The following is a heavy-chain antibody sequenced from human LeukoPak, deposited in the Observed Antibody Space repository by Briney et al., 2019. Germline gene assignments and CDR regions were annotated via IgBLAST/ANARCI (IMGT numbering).Heavy chain of an antibody. CDR2: ISAYNGNT. D-gene: IGHD2-15*01. CDR1: GYTFTSYG. CDR3: ARDSVVVVAAN. V-gene: IGHV1-18*01. J-gene: IGHJ4*02. Sequence: ASAKVSCKASGYTFTSYGISWVRQAPGQGLEWMGWISAYNGNTNYAQKLQGRVTMTTATSTSTAYMELRSLRSDAPAVYYCARDSVVVVAANWGQGTLVTVSS.